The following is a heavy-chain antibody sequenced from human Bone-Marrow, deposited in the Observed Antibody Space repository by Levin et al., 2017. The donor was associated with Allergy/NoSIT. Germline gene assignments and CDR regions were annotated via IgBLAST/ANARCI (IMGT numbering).Heavy chain of an antibody. CDR2: IKQDGSEK. J-gene: IGHJ5*02. D-gene: IGHD2-8*01. CDR1: GFTFSSYW. V-gene: IGHV3-7*01. CDR3: ARVVVLMVYAIQYNWFDP. Sequence: SCAASGFTFSSYWMSWVRQAPGKGLEWVANIKQDGSEKYYVDSVKGRFTISRDNAKNSLYLQMNSLRAEDTAVYYCARVVVLMVYAIQYNWFDPWGQGTLVTVSS.